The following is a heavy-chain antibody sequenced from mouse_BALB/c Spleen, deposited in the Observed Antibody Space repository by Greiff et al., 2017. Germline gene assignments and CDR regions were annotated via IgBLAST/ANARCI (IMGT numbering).Heavy chain of an antibody. V-gene: IGHV5-17*02. CDR3: ARWEYGSYHFDY. J-gene: IGHJ2*01. CDR1: GFTFTSFG. CDR2: ISSGSSTI. D-gene: IGHD2-10*02. Sequence: EVLLVESGGGLVQPGGSRKLSCAASGFTFTSFGMHWVRQAPVKGLEWVAYISSGSSTIYYADTVKGRFTISRDNPKNNMFLQMTSLRSEDTAVYDCARWEYGSYHFDYWGQGTTLTVSS.